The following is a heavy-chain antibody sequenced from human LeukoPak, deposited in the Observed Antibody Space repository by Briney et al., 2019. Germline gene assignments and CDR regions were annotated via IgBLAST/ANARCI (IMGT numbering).Heavy chain of an antibody. CDR1: GFTFSSYE. CDR3: ARSYGDFLPRPLDV. J-gene: IGHJ6*04. CDR2: ISSSGSTI. V-gene: IGHV3-48*03. Sequence: PGGSLRLSCAASGFTFSSYEMNWVRQAPGKGLEWVSYISSSGSTIYYADSVKGRFTTSRDNAKNSLYLQMNSLRAEDTAVYYCARSYGDFLPRPLDVWGKGTTVTISS. D-gene: IGHD4-17*01.